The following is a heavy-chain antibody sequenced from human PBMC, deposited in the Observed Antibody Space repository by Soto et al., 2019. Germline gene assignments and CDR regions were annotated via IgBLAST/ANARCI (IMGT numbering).Heavy chain of an antibody. CDR2: IIPIFGTA. D-gene: IGHD2-2*01. CDR3: ARCSSTSCDHYYYYGMDV. CDR1: GYTFSSYA. Sequence: QVQLVQSGAEVKKPGASVKVSCKASGYTFSSYAISWVRQAPGQGLEWMGGIIPIFGTANYAQKFQGRVTITADESTSTAYMELSSLRSEDTAVYYCARCSSTSCDHYYYYGMDVWGQGTTVTVSS. V-gene: IGHV1-69*13. J-gene: IGHJ6*02.